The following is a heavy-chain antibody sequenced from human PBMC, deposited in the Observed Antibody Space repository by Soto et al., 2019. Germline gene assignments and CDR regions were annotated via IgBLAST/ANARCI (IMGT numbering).Heavy chain of an antibody. CDR3: AGRHYYDSSGYFYDAFDI. D-gene: IGHD3-22*01. CDR1: GASLSDNY. V-gene: IGHV4-34*11. CDR2: IYYSGST. Sequence: SETLSLTCAVYGASLSDNYCNWLRQPPGKGLEWIGYIYYSGSTNYNPSLKSRVTISVDTSKNQFSLKLSSVTAADTAVYCCAGRHYYDSSGYFYDAFDIWGQGTMVTVSS. J-gene: IGHJ3*02.